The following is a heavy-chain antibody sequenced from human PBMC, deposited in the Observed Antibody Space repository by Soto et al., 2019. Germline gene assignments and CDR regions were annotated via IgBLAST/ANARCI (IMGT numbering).Heavy chain of an antibody. CDR1: GFTFRSFT. CDR2: ISSNSAYI. J-gene: IGHJ5*02. CDR3: ARGATYYYDSSGYYWGANWFDP. Sequence: GGSLRLSCAASGFTFRSFTMNWVRQAPGKGLEWVSTISSNSAYIYYTDALRGRFTISRDNAKNSLHLQMNSLRAEDTAVYYCARGATYYYDSSGYYWGANWFDPWGQGTLVTVSS. D-gene: IGHD3-22*01. V-gene: IGHV3-21*01.